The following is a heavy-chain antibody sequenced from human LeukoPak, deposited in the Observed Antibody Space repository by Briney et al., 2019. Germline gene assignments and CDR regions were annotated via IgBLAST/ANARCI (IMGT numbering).Heavy chain of an antibody. J-gene: IGHJ4*02. Sequence: GRSLRLSCAASGFTFSSYGMHWVRQAPGKGLEWVAVISYDGSNKYYADSVKGRFTISRDNSKNTLYLQMNSLRAEDTAVYYCARSPYYDFWSGYQLSTYYFDYWGQGTLVTVSS. CDR3: ARSPYYDFWSGYQLSTYYFDY. CDR2: ISYDGSNK. V-gene: IGHV3-30*03. CDR1: GFTFSSYG. D-gene: IGHD3-3*01.